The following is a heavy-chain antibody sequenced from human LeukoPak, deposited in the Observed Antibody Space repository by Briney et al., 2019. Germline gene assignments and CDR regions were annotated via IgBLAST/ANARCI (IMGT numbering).Heavy chain of an antibody. V-gene: IGHV4-59*01. CDR3: ASYDILTGLDY. CDR2: IYYSGST. D-gene: IGHD3-9*01. Sequence: SETLSLTCTVSGGSISSYYWSWIRQPPGKGLEWIGYIYYSGSTYYNPSLKSRVTISVDASKNQFSLKLSSVTAADTAVYYCASYDILTGLDYWGQGTLVTVSS. J-gene: IGHJ4*02. CDR1: GGSISSYY.